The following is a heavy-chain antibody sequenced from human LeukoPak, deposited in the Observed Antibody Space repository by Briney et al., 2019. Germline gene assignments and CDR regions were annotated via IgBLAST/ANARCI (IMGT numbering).Heavy chain of an antibody. CDR3: AKDLFTMVRGPGAIDI. CDR2: ISGSGGST. Sequence: GGSLRLTCAASGFTFSSYAMSWVRQAPGKGLEWVSAISGSGGSTYYADSVKGRFTISRDNSKNTLYLQMNSLRAEDTAVYYCAKDLFTMVRGPGAIDIWGQGTMVTVSS. CDR1: GFTFSSYA. D-gene: IGHD3-10*01. V-gene: IGHV3-23*01. J-gene: IGHJ3*02.